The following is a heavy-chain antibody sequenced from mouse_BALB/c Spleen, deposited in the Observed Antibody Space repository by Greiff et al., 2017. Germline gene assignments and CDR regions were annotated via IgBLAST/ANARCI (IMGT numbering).Heavy chain of an antibody. Sequence: EVQLQQSGPELVKPGASVKMSCKASGYTFTSYVMHWVKQKPGQGLEWIGYINPYNDGTKYNEKFKGKATLTSDKSSSTAYMELSSLTSEDSAVYYCARSGYYGSSYGDYWGQGTTLTVSS. CDR3: ARSGYYGSSYGDY. J-gene: IGHJ2*01. CDR2: INPYNDGT. V-gene: IGHV1-14*01. CDR1: GYTFTSYV. D-gene: IGHD1-1*01.